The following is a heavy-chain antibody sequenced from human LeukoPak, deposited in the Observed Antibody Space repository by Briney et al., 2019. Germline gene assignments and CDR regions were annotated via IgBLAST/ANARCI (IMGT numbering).Heavy chain of an antibody. V-gene: IGHV3-30-3*01. Sequence: PGRSLRLSCAASGFTFSSYAMHWVRQAPGKGLERVAVISYDGSNKYYADSVKGRFTISRDNSKKTLYLQMNSLRAEDTAVYYCAREAYSSGWYGDYWGQGTLVTVSS. CDR1: GFTFSSYA. CDR2: ISYDGSNK. J-gene: IGHJ4*02. CDR3: AREAYSSGWYGDY. D-gene: IGHD6-19*01.